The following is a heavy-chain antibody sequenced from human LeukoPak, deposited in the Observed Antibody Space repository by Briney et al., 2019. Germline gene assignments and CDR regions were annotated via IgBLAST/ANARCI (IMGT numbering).Heavy chain of an antibody. CDR2: IYYSGST. CDR1: GGSISSSGYN. V-gene: IGHV4-39*01. Sequence: PSETLSLICTVSGGSISSSGYNWDWIRQPPGKGLEWIGSIYYSGSTYYNPSLRSRVTISVDTSKNQFSLKLSSVTAADTAVYYCARLQGSGSPTFDYWGQGTLVTVSS. J-gene: IGHJ4*02. D-gene: IGHD3-10*01. CDR3: ARLQGSGSPTFDY.